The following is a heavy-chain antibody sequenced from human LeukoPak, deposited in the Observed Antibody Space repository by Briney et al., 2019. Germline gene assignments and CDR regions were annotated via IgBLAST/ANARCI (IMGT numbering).Heavy chain of an antibody. J-gene: IGHJ4*02. CDR3: ASGWLGVFDY. CDR1: GFTFSSYA. CDR2: ISSSSTTI. D-gene: IGHD6-19*01. V-gene: IGHV3-48*01. Sequence: GGSLRLSCAASGFTFSSYAMSWVRQAPGKGLEWVSYISSSSTTIYYADSVMGRFTISRDNAKNSLYLQMNSLRAEDTAVYYCASGWLGVFDYWGQGTLVTVSS.